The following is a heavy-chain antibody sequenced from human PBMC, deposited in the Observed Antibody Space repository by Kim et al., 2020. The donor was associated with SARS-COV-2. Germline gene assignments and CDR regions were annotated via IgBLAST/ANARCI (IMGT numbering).Heavy chain of an antibody. D-gene: IGHD3-22*01. CDR1: GYTFTSYY. CDR3: ARVSVQYYYDSSGYYDY. Sequence: ASVKVSCKASGYTFTSYYMHWVRQAPAQGLEWMGIINPSGGSTSYAQKFQGRVTMTRDTSTSTVYMELSSLRSEDTAVYYCARVSVQYYYDSSGYYDYWGQGTLVTVSS. CDR2: INPSGGST. V-gene: IGHV1-46*01. J-gene: IGHJ4*02.